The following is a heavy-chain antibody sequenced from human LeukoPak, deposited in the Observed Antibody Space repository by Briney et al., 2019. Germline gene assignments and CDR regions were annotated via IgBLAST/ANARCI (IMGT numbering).Heavy chain of an antibody. V-gene: IGHV4-30-4*08. J-gene: IGHJ3*02. CDR2: IYYSGST. Sequence: SETLSLTCTVSGGSISSGDYCWSWIRQPPGKGLEWIGYIYYSGSTYYNPSLKSRVTISVDTSKNQFSLKLSSVTAADTAVYYCARDPSAAFDAFDIWGQGTMVTVSS. CDR3: ARDPSAAFDAFDI. CDR1: GGSISSGDYC. D-gene: IGHD2-2*01.